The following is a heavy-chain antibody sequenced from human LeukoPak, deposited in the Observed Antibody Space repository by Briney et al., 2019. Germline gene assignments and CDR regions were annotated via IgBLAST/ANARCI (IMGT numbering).Heavy chain of an antibody. CDR3: ARARWSGYDSRDDAFDI. Sequence: PGRSQRLSCAASGFTFSNYGMHWVRQAPGKGLEWVAVISYDGSDKYYADSVKGRFTISRDNAKNSLYLQMNSLRAEDTAVYYCARARWSGYDSRDDAFDIWGQGTMVTVSS. V-gene: IGHV3-30*03. CDR2: ISYDGSDK. CDR1: GFTFSNYG. D-gene: IGHD5-12*01. J-gene: IGHJ3*02.